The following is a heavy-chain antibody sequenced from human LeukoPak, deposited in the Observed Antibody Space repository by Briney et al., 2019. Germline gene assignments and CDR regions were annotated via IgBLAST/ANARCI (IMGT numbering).Heavy chain of an antibody. CDR2: ISGSGGST. D-gene: IGHD2-2*01. CDR1: GFTFSAYG. J-gene: IGHJ4*02. CDR3: ASPPLGYCSSTSCFKFPYFDY. V-gene: IGHV3-23*01. Sequence: GGSLRLSCAASGFTFSAYGMSWVRQAPGKGLEWVSAISGSGGSTYYADSVKGRFTISRDNSKNTLYLQMNSLRAEDTAVYYCASPPLGYCSSTSCFKFPYFDYWGQGTLVTVSS.